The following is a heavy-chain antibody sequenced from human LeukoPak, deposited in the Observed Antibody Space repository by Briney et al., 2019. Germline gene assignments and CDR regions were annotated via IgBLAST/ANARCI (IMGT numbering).Heavy chain of an antibody. D-gene: IGHD3-22*01. V-gene: IGHV1-18*01. CDR3: ARGGYYDSSGYYSQGAFDI. CDR2: ISAYNGNT. J-gene: IGHJ3*02. Sequence: ASVKVSCKASGYTFTSYAMHWVRQAPGQGLEWMGWISAYNGNTNYAQKLQGRVTMTTDTSTSTAYMELRSLRSDDTAVYYCARGGYYDSSGYYSQGAFDIWGQGTMVTVSS. CDR1: GYTFTSYA.